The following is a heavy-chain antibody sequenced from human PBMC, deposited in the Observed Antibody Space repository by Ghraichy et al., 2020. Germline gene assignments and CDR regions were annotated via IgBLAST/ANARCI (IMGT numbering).Heavy chain of an antibody. CDR2: IGGSGGST. CDR1: GFSFSSYA. CDR3: AKAWGYGGGGSCPPDNWFDP. V-gene: IGHV3-23*01. D-gene: IGHD2-15*01. Sequence: GKSLNISCAASGFSFSSYAMTWVRQAPGKGLEWVSGIGGSGGSTYYADSVKGRFTSSRDNTKRTLYLEMNSLRVEDTAVYYCAKAWGYGGGGSCPPDNWFDPWGQGTLVTVSS. J-gene: IGHJ5*02.